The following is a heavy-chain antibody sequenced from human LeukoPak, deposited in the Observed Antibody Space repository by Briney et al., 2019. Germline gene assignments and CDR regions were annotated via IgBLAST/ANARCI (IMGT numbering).Heavy chain of an antibody. J-gene: IGHJ5*01. D-gene: IGHD1-26*01. CDR2: TYYRSKWYN. CDR3: ARLVGASWFDS. Sequence: SQTLSLTCAMSVDSVYTNSATWTWLRQSPSRGLEWLGRTYYRSKWYNDYAVSMKSRITINPDTSKNQFSLQLNSVTPEDTAVYYCARLVGASWFDSWGQGTLVTVSS. V-gene: IGHV6-1*01. CDR1: VDSVYTNSAT.